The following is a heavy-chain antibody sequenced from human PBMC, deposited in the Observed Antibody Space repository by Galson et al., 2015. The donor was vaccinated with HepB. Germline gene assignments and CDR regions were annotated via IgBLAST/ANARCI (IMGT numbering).Heavy chain of an antibody. CDR1: GFSFSDHY. CDR3: ARAYSGTYS. CDR2: IRTKANSYTA. Sequence: SLRLSCAASGFSFSDHYMDWVRQAPGKGLEWVGRIRTKANSYTAEYAASVKGRFTISRDDSKNSLYLQMNSLKTEDTAVYYCARAYSGTYSWGQGTLVTVSS. V-gene: IGHV3-72*01. D-gene: IGHD1-26*01. J-gene: IGHJ4*02.